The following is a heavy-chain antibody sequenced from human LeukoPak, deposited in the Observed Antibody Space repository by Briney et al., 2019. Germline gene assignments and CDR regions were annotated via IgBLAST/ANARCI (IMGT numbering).Heavy chain of an antibody. Sequence: SETLSLTCTVSGGSISSYYWSWIRQPAGKGLEWIGRIYTSGSTNYNPSLKSQVTMSVDTSKNQFPLKLSSVTAADTAVYYCAREDTAMAFDYWGQGTLVTVSS. CDR1: GGSISSYY. D-gene: IGHD5-18*01. CDR2: IYTSGST. V-gene: IGHV4-4*07. J-gene: IGHJ4*02. CDR3: AREDTAMAFDY.